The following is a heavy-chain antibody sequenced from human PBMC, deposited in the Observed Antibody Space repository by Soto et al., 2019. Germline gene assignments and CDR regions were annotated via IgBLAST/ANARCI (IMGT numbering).Heavy chain of an antibody. Sequence: ASVKVSCKTSGYTFTGHYIHWVRQAPQQGPEWVGEIGPESGATRYAQKFRGRVTMTMDTSITTVYMELKNLSPDDTAVYYCGRGGSGQKVVFYWGQGTPVTVSS. CDR2: IGPESGAT. J-gene: IGHJ4*02. CDR3: GRGGSGQKVVFY. CDR1: GYTFTGHY. D-gene: IGHD1-26*01. V-gene: IGHV1-2*02.